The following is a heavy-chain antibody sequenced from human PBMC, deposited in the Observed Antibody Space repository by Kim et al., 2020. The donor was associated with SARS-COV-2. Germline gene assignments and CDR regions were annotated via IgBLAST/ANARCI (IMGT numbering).Heavy chain of an antibody. Sequence: SETLSLTCTVSGGSISSSSYYWGWIRQPPGKGLEWIGSIYYSGSTYYNPSLKSRVTISVDTSKNQFSLKLSSVTAADTAVYYCARHEASITIFGVVPLGECMDVWGQGTTVTVSS. CDR2: IYYSGST. V-gene: IGHV4-39*01. CDR3: ARHEASITIFGVVPLGECMDV. CDR1: GGSISSSSYY. D-gene: IGHD3-3*01. J-gene: IGHJ6*02.